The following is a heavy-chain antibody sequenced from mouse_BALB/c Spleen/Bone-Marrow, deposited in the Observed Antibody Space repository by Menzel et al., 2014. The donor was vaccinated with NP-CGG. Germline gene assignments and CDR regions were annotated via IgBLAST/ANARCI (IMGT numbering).Heavy chain of an antibody. V-gene: IGHV1S127*01. CDR1: GYTFTSYW. Sequence: QVQLKESGAELVKPGASVKMSCEASGYTFTSYWMRWVKQRPGQGLEWIGTIDPSDSYTSYNQKFKGKATLTVDISSSTAYMQLSSLTSEDSAVYYCTRMWAYWGQGTLVTVSA. CDR3: TRMWAY. J-gene: IGHJ3*01. CDR2: IDPSDSYT.